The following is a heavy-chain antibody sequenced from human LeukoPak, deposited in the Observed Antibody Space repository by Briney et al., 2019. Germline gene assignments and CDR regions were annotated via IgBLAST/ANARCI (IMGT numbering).Heavy chain of an antibody. CDR1: GGSISRGDYY. J-gene: IGHJ4*02. Sequence: PSETLSLTCTVSGGSISRGDYYWSWIRQPPGKGLEWIGYIYYSGSTYYNPSLKSRVTISVDTSKNQFSLKLSSVTAADTAVYYCARNNYYGSGSYYWGQGTLVTVSS. CDR3: ARNNYYGSGSYY. CDR2: IYYSGST. D-gene: IGHD3-10*01. V-gene: IGHV4-30-4*01.